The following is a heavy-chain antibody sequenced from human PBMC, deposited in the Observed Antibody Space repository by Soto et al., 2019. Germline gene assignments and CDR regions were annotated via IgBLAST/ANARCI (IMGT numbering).Heavy chain of an antibody. CDR1: GGSISSGGYY. J-gene: IGHJ4*02. D-gene: IGHD6-13*01. Sequence: QVQLQESGPGLVKPSQTLSLTCTVSGGSISSGGYYWSWIRQHPGKGLEWIGYIYYSGSTYYNPSLESRLTISVDTSKSQFSLKLSSVTAADTAVYYCARGIAAAGTPLFDYWGQGSLVTVSS. CDR2: IYYSGST. V-gene: IGHV4-31*03. CDR3: ARGIAAAGTPLFDY.